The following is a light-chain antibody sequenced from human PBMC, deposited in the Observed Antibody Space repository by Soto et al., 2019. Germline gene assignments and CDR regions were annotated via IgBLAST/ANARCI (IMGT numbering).Light chain of an antibody. CDR3: AAWDDSLNGLV. CDR2: SNN. J-gene: IGLJ1*01. Sequence: QSVLTQPPSASGTPGQRVTISCSGSSSNIGSNTVNWYQQLPGTAPKLLIYSNNQRPSGVPDRFSGSKSGTSGSLAISGLQSEDEADYYCAAWDDSLNGLVLGNGTKAT. V-gene: IGLV1-44*01. CDR1: SSNIGSNT.